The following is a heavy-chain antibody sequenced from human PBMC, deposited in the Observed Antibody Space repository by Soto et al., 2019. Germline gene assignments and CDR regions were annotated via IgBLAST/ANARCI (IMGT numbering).Heavy chain of an antibody. CDR3: ANERGYSGYDYYFDY. Sequence: GGSLRLSCAASGFTFSSYGMHWVRQAPGKGLEWVAVISYDGSNKYYADSVKGRFTISRDNSKNTLYLQMNSLRAEDTAVYYCANERGYSGYDYYFDYWGQGTLVTVSS. D-gene: IGHD5-12*01. CDR1: GFTFSSYG. CDR2: ISYDGSNK. J-gene: IGHJ4*02. V-gene: IGHV3-30*18.